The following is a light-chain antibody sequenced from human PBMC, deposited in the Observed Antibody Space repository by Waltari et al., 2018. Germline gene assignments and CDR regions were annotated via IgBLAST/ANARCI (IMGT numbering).Light chain of an antibody. CDR1: QNLLHTNGYNY. V-gene: IGKV2-28*01. CDR3: MQALQRPWS. CDR2: LGS. Sequence: DIVVTQSPLSLPVTPGEPASISCRSSQNLLHTNGYNYLDWYLQKPGQPPQLLIFLGSNRASGVPDRFSGSGSGTEFTLKISRVEAEDVGVYYCMQALQRPWSFGQGTKVEIK. J-gene: IGKJ1*01.